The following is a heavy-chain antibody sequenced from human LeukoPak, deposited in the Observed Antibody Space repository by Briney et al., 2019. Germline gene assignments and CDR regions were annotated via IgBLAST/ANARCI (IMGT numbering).Heavy chain of an antibody. CDR1: GYTFTSYG. CDR3: ARGTITFGGVIVKFDY. V-gene: IGHV1-18*04. J-gene: IGHJ4*02. CDR2: ISAYNGNT. Sequence: ASVKVSCKASGYTFTSYGISWVRQAPGQGLEWMGWISAYNGNTNHAQKLQGRVTMTTDTSTSTAYMELRSLRSDDTAVYYCARGTITFGGVIVKFDYWGQGTLVTVSS. D-gene: IGHD3-16*02.